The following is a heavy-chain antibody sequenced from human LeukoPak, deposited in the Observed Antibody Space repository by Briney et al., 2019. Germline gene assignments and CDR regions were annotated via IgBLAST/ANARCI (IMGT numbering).Heavy chain of an antibody. CDR1: GGTFSSYA. CDR2: IIPIFGTA. D-gene: IGHD1-20*01. Sequence: SVKVSCKASGGTFSSYAISWVRQAPGQGLEWMGGIIPIFGTANYAQKFQGRVTITADESTSTAYMELSSLRSEDTAVYYCARGHITGTYYYYYGMDVWGQGTTVAVSS. V-gene: IGHV1-69*13. J-gene: IGHJ6*02. CDR3: ARGHITGTYYYYYGMDV.